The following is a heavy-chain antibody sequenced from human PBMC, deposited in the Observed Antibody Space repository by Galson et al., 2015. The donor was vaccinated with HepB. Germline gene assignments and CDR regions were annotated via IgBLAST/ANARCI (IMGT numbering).Heavy chain of an antibody. CDR1: GYTFTTYG. V-gene: IGHV1-18*01. D-gene: IGHD6-13*01. J-gene: IGHJ6*03. CDR2: ISTSNGDT. CDR3: ARLSLSSSWYYYYYYMDV. Sequence: SVKVSCKASGYTFTTYGIFWVRQAPGQGLEWMGLISTSNGDTNYAQKFQGRVTLTTDTSTSTAYMDLRSLRSDDTAMYYCARLSLSSSWYYYYYYMDVWGKGTTVTVSS.